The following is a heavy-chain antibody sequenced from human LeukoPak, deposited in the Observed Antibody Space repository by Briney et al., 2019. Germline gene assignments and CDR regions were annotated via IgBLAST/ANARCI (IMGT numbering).Heavy chain of an antibody. J-gene: IGHJ4*02. Sequence: PGGSLRLSCAASGFTFSSYGMHWVRQAPGKGLEWVAVISYDGSNKYYADSVKGRFTISRDNSKNTLYLQMNSLRAEDTAVYYCARPDELELYVNWGQGTLVTVSS. CDR3: ARPDELELYVN. CDR2: ISYDGSNK. D-gene: IGHD1-7*01. V-gene: IGHV3-30*03. CDR1: GFTFSSYG.